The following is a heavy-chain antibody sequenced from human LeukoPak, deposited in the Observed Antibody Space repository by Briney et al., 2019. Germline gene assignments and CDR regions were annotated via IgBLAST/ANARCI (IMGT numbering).Heavy chain of an antibody. CDR2: TYYSGST. Sequence: SETLSLTCTVSGGSISSGGYYWSWIRQHPGKGLEWIGYTYYSGSTYYNPSLKSRVTISVDTSKNQFSLKLSSVTAADTAVYYCARVKSSGTISKYYFDYWGQGTLVTVSS. D-gene: IGHD6-19*01. J-gene: IGHJ4*02. CDR3: ARVKSSGTISKYYFDY. CDR1: GGSISSGGYY. V-gene: IGHV4-31*03.